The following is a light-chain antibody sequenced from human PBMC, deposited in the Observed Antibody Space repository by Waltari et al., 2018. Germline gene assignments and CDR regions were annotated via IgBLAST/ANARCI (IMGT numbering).Light chain of an antibody. J-gene: IGKJ4*01. V-gene: IGKV4-1*01. CDR1: QNILSSSDNKNY. Sequence: DIVMTQSPDSVAVCLGERATNHCRSSQNILSSSDNKNYLVWYQQKPGQPPKLLISWASTRESGVPDRFSGSGSGTDFTLTISSLQAEDVAVYYCQQCYHLPSFGGGTRVEIK. CDR3: QQCYHLPS. CDR2: WAS.